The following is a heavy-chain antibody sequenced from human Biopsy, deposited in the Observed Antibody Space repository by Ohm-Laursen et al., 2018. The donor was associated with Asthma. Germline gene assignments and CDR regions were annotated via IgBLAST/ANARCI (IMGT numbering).Heavy chain of an antibody. V-gene: IGHV3-23*01. CDR1: GFTFSSYA. D-gene: IGHD5/OR15-5a*01. Sequence: SLRLSCAASGFTFSSYALSWVRQAPGKGLEWVSGISGDAQRTYYEGSVKGRFTISRDNSKNTIYLQLNSLRAEDTAVYYCAKDWKSLYVQYFFEYWGQGTLVTVSS. CDR2: ISGDAQRT. J-gene: IGHJ4*02. CDR3: AKDWKSLYVQYFFEY.